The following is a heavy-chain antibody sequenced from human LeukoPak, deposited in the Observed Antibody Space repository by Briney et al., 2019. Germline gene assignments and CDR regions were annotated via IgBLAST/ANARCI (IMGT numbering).Heavy chain of an antibody. CDR1: GFTFSSYA. D-gene: IGHD4-17*01. J-gene: IGHJ3*01. V-gene: IGHV3-30-3*01. CDR2: ISYDGSNK. Sequence: PGRSLRLSCAASGFTFSSYAMHWVRQAPGKGLEWVAVISYDGSNKDYADSVKGRFTVSRDNSKNTLYLQFSSLRAEDTAVFYCARSAGDPHAFDVWGQGTMVTVSS. CDR3: ARSAGDPHAFDV.